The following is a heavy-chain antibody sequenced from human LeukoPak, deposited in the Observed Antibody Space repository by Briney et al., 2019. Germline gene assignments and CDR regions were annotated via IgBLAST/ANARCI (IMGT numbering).Heavy chain of an antibody. CDR2: IYYTGST. J-gene: IGHJ1*01. CDR1: GDSISSGGYF. Sequence: SETLSLTCTVSGDSISSGGYFWSWIRQHPGKGLEWIGYIYYTGSTYYNPSLKSRVGISVDTSKNQFSLKLSSVTAADTAVYYCTRDGPRSSGYPENWGQGTLVTVSS. V-gene: IGHV4-31*03. CDR3: TRDGPRSSGYPEN. D-gene: IGHD3-22*01.